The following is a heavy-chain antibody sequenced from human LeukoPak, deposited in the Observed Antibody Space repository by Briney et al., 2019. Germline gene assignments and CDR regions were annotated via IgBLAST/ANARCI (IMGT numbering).Heavy chain of an antibody. CDR3: AKGSYYDSSGSFYFDY. CDR2: ISGSGDNT. CDR1: GFTFSSYA. D-gene: IGHD3-22*01. V-gene: IGHV3-23*01. J-gene: IGHJ4*02. Sequence: PGGSLRLSCAASGFTFSSYAMSWVRQAPGKGLEWVSGISGSGDNTYYADSVKGRFTISRDNSKNTLYVQVNSLGTEDTAAYYCAKGSYYDSSGSFYFDYWGKGPLATVSS.